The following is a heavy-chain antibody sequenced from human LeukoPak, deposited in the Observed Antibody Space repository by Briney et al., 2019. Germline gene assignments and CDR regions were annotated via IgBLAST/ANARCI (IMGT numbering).Heavy chain of an antibody. V-gene: IGHV3-23*01. J-gene: IGHJ4*02. CDR2: ISGSGGST. CDR1: GFTFSSYS. D-gene: IGHD3-22*01. CDR3: ARVFDSSGYYPLDF. Sequence: PGGSLRLSCAASGFTFSSYSMNWVRQAPGKGLDWVSGISGSGGSTYYADSVKGRFTISRDNSKNTLYLQMNSLRAEDTAVYYCARVFDSSGYYPLDFWGQGSLVTVSS.